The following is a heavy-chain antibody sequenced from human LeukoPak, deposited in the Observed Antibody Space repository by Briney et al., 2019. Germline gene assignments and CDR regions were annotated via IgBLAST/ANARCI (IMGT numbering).Heavy chain of an antibody. CDR3: ARGDSSGYYYSHYFGY. D-gene: IGHD3-22*01. J-gene: IGHJ4*02. CDR2: IWYDGSNK. Sequence: AGGSLRLSCAASGFTFSSYGMHWVRQAPGKGLEWVAVIWYDGSNKYYADSVKGRFTISRDNSKNTLYLQMNSLRAEDTAVYYCARGDSSGYYYSHYFGYWGQGTLVTVSS. CDR1: GFTFSSYG. V-gene: IGHV3-33*01.